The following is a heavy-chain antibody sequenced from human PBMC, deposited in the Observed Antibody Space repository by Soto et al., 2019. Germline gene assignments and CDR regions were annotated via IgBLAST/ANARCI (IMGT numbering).Heavy chain of an antibody. V-gene: IGHV1-46*01. CDR3: ASRVEYDYSNLNWFDP. CDR2: IDPSGGVT. D-gene: IGHD4-4*01. J-gene: IGHJ5*02. Sequence: ASVKVSCKASGYTFTKFHIHWVRQAPGQGLEWMGMIDPSGGVTRDAQRFQGRITMTSDTSTSSVYMELRGLTSEDTAVYYCASRVEYDYSNLNWFDPWGQGTLVTVSS. CDR1: GYTFTKFH.